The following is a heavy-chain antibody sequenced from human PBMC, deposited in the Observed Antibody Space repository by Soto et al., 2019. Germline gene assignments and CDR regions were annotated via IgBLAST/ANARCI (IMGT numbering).Heavy chain of an antibody. CDR2: IYTSGST. J-gene: IGHJ1*01. CDR1: GGSISSYY. CDR3: ARDSTMVRGVIITGYFQH. D-gene: IGHD3-10*01. Sequence: QVQLQESGPGLVKPSETLSLTCTVSGGSISSYYWSWIRQPPGKGLEWIGRIYTSGSTNYNPSLKSRVTMSVDTAKNQFSLKLSSVTAADTAVYYWARDSTMVRGVIITGYFQHWGQGTLVTVSS. V-gene: IGHV4-4*07.